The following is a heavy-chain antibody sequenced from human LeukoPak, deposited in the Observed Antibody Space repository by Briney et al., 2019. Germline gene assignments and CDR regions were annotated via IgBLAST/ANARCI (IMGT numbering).Heavy chain of an antibody. CDR2: ISAYNGNT. CDR1: GYTFTSYG. J-gene: IGHJ5*02. V-gene: IGHV1-18*01. Sequence: GASVKVSCKASGYTFTSYGISWVRQAPGQGLEWMGWISAYNGNTNYAQKLQGRVTMTTDTSTSTAYMELRSLRSDDTAVYYCARDTPIAAAGISLFWFDPWGQGTLVTVSS. CDR3: ARDTPIAAAGISLFWFDP. D-gene: IGHD6-13*01.